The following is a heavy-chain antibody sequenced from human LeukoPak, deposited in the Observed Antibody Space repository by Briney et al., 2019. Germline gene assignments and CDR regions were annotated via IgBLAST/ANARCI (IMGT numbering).Heavy chain of an antibody. CDR2: IIPILGIA. Sequence: ASVKVSCKASGGTFSSYAISWVRQAPGQGLEWMGRIIPILGIANYAQKFQGRVTITADKSTSTAYMELSSLRYEDTAVYYCATKFGDITGTTSNWFDPWGQGTLVTVSS. J-gene: IGHJ5*02. V-gene: IGHV1-69*04. CDR3: ATKFGDITGTTSNWFDP. CDR1: GGTFSSYA. D-gene: IGHD1-20*01.